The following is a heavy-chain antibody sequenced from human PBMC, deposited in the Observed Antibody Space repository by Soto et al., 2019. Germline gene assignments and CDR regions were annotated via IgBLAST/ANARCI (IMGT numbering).Heavy chain of an antibody. V-gene: IGHV3-43D*04. CDR3: AKDIGIAARPSYYYGMDV. CDR2: ISWDGGST. CDR1: GFTFDDYA. Sequence: GSLRLSCAASGFTFDDYAMHWVRQAPGKGLEWVSLISWDGGSTYYADSVKGRFTISRDNSKNSLYLQMNSLRAEDTALYYCAKDIGIAARPSYYYGMDVWGQGTTVTVSS. J-gene: IGHJ6*02. D-gene: IGHD6-6*01.